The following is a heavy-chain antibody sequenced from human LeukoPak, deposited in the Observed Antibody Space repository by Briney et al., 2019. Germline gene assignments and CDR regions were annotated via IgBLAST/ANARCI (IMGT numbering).Heavy chain of an antibody. CDR3: ARHGYSGSWLNAFDI. V-gene: IGHV4-59*08. CDR2: IYYSGST. J-gene: IGHJ3*02. D-gene: IGHD6-13*01. CDR1: GGSISSYY. Sequence: PSETLSLTCTVSGGSISSYYWSWIRQPPGKGLEWIGYIYYSGSTNYNPSLKSRVTISVDTSKNQFSLKLSSVTAADTAVYYCARHGYSGSWLNAFDIWGQGTMVTVSS.